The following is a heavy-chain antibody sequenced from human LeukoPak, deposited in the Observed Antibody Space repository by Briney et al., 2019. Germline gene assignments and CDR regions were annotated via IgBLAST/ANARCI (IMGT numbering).Heavy chain of an antibody. CDR1: GGSFSAYY. Sequence: SETLSLTCAVYGGSFSAYYWSWIRQPPGKGLEWIGEINHSRSVNYNPSLKSRVTISVDTSKNQFSLKLSSVTAADTAVYYCARGQRSRNWGRVFDYWGQGTLVTVSS. D-gene: IGHD7-27*01. CDR2: INHSRSV. J-gene: IGHJ4*02. CDR3: ARGQRSRNWGRVFDY. V-gene: IGHV4-34*01.